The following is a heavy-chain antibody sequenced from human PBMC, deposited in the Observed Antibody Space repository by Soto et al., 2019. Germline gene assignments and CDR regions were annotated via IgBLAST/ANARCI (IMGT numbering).Heavy chain of an antibody. Sequence: WESXRLSCASSVFPFIIYCSHLFRHAPGKGLEWVSHISRTRAIYYADSVKGRLTISRDNAKNSVYLQMNSLRDEDTAVYFCERGIRNDNEPYRGPGTLVNV. D-gene: IGHD1-1*01. CDR1: VFPFIIYC. CDR2: ISRTRAI. CDR3: ERGIRNDNEPY. J-gene: IGHJ4*02. V-gene: IGHV3-48*02.